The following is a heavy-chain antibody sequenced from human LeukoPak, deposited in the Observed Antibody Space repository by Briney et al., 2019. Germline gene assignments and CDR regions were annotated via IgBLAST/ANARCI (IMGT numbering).Heavy chain of an antibody. J-gene: IGHJ4*02. CDR1: GFTFSSYA. CDR3: ARDHPPYGDYPFWYFDY. CDR2: ISYDGSNK. D-gene: IGHD4-17*01. Sequence: GGSLRLSCAASGFTFSSYAMHWVRQAPGKGLEWVAAISYDGSNKYYADSVKGRFTISRDNSKNTLYLQMNSLRAEDTAVYYCARDHPPYGDYPFWYFDYWGQGTLVTVSS. V-gene: IGHV3-30*04.